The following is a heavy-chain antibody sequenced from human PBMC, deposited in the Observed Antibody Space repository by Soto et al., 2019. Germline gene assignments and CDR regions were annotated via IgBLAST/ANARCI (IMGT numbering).Heavy chain of an antibody. Sequence: EVQLLESGGALVQPGGSLRLSCAASGSTLSSYTMSWVRQAPGKGLEWVSSISVSGDTTYYADSVKGRFTISRDNSKKMLYLQMNSLRVEDTAIYYCAKPQWELLDWGQGTLVTVSS. J-gene: IGHJ4*02. CDR1: GSTLSSYT. CDR2: ISVSGDTT. D-gene: IGHD1-26*01. CDR3: AKPQWELLD. V-gene: IGHV3-23*01.